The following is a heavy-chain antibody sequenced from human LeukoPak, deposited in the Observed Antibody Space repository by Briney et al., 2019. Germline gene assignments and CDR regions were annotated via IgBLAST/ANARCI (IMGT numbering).Heavy chain of an antibody. J-gene: IGHJ4*02. CDR1: GASINSITYY. Sequence: SETLSLTCTVSGASINSITYYWGWIRQPPGKGLEWIGYIYYSGSTYYNPSLKSRVTISVDTSKNQFSLKLSSVTAADTAVYYCARDPAGGFDYWGQGTLVTVSS. V-gene: IGHV4-31*03. CDR3: ARDPAGGFDY. D-gene: IGHD2-8*02. CDR2: IYYSGST.